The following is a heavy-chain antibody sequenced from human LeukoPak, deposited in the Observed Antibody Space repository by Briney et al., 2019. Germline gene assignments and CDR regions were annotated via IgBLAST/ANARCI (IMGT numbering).Heavy chain of an antibody. D-gene: IGHD3-22*01. CDR3: ARPAEYGYDSSDHDAFDI. Sequence: PSETLSLTCTVSGGSISSYYWSWVRQPPGKGLEWVGYIYYSGSTNYNPSLKSRVTISVDTSKNQFSLKLSSVTAADTAMYYCARPAEYGYDSSDHDAFDIWGQGTMVTVSS. CDR1: GGSISSYY. V-gene: IGHV4-59*08. J-gene: IGHJ3*02. CDR2: IYYSGST.